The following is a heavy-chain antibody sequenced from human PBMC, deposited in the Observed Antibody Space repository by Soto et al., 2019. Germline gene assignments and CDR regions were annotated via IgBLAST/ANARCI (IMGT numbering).Heavy chain of an antibody. J-gene: IGHJ4*02. CDR2: IYYSGST. CDR3: ARPGRDWGALHY. V-gene: IGHV4-59*08. CDR1: NYSISTYY. D-gene: IGHD7-27*01. Sequence: QVQLQESGPGLVKPSETLSLTCTVSNYSISTYYWTWIRQPPGKGLEWIGFIYYSGSTNYNPSLQSRLTISVDTSKNQFALKMNSVTAADTAVYYCARPGRDWGALHYWGQGTLVTVSS.